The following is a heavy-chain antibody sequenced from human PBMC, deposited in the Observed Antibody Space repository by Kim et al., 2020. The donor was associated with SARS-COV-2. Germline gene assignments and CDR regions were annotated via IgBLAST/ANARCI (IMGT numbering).Heavy chain of an antibody. V-gene: IGHV3-30*18. D-gene: IGHD6-19*01. J-gene: IGHJ4*02. Sequence: GGSLRLSCAASGFTFSSYGMHWVRQAPGKGLEWVAVISIDEGINSNPDSVKGRLTTSRDNSKNPLYLQMNSLRAEDTAVYYCANALAVAGTYSFDYWGQGTLVTVSS. CDR3: ANALAVAGTYSFDY. CDR1: GFTFSSYG. CDR2: ISIDEGIN.